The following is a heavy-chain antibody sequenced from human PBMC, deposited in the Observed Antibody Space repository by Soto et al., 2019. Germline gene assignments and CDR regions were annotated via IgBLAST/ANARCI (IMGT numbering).Heavy chain of an antibody. CDR1: GASIKSDTW. CDR3: ARGVGSSPPRY. V-gene: IGHV4-4*02. CDR2: IYHNGRA. D-gene: IGHD1-26*01. Sequence: PSETLSLTCDVSGASIKSDTWWTWVRQSPGKGLEWIGEIYHNGRAFDNPSLKGRVTISIDKSNNQFSLNLTSVTAADTAVYYCARGVGSSPPRYWGRGTLVTVSS. J-gene: IGHJ4*02.